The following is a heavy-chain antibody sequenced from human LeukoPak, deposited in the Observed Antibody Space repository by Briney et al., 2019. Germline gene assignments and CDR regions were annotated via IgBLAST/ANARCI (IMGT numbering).Heavy chain of an antibody. CDR2: IYYSGST. J-gene: IGHJ4*02. V-gene: IGHV4-59*08. CDR1: GGSISSYY. D-gene: IGHD5-18*01. Sequence: SETLSLTCTVSGGSISSYYWSWIRQPPGKGLEWIGYIYYSGSTNYNPFLKSRVTIPVDTSKNQFSLKLSSVTAADTAVYYCARSPRGYSYGVPDYWGQGTLVTVSS. CDR3: ARSPRGYSYGVPDY.